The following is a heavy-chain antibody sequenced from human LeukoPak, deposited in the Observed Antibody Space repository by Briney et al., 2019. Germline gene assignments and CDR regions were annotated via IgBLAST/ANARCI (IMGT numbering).Heavy chain of an antibody. CDR1: GFTFSGST. CDR2: INPNTGGT. J-gene: IGHJ4*02. Sequence: PGGSLRLSCAASGFTFSGSTMHWVRQAPGQGLEWIGWINPNTGGTNFAQKFQGRVTMTRDTSISTAYMELSRLRSDDTAVYYCASLGESLDYWGQGTLVTVSS. V-gene: IGHV1-2*02. D-gene: IGHD3-10*01. CDR3: ASLGESLDY.